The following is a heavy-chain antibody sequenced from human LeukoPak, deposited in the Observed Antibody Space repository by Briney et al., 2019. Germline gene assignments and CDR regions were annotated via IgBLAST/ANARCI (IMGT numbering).Heavy chain of an antibody. Sequence: PGGSLRLSCAASGFTFSSYAMHWVRQAPGKGLEWVAVISYDGSNKYYADSVKGRFTISRDNSKNTPYLQMNSLRAEDTAVYYCARAVWELLTYFDYWGQGTLVTVSS. CDR1: GFTFSSYA. CDR2: ISYDGSNK. V-gene: IGHV3-30*04. D-gene: IGHD1-26*01. CDR3: ARAVWELLTYFDY. J-gene: IGHJ4*02.